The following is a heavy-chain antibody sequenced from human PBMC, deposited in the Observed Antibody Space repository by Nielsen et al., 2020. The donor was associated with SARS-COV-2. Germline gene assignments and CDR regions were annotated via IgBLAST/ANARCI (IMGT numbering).Heavy chain of an antibody. D-gene: IGHD5-12*01. CDR1: GFTFSSYD. CDR2: IGTAGDT. J-gene: IGHJ3*02. Sequence: GGSLRLSCAASGFTFSSYDMHWVRQATGKGLEWVSAIGTAGDTYYPGSVKGRFTISRENVKNSLYLQMNSLRAGDTAVYYCAREGGYGAFDIWGQGTMVTVSS. CDR3: AREGGYGAFDI. V-gene: IGHV3-13*01.